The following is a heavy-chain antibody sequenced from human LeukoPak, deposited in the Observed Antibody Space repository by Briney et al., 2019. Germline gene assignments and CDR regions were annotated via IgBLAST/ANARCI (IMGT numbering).Heavy chain of an antibody. D-gene: IGHD5-24*01. J-gene: IGHJ3*02. V-gene: IGHV1-46*01. Sequence: ASVKVSCKTSGYSFTNYNLHWVRQAPGQRLEWMGIIKPSGGDTNYAQKFQGRVFMTRDPSTSTVYLELSSLKAEDTAVYYCARVRDGYNDAYDIWGQGTVVTVSS. CDR1: GYSFTNYN. CDR3: ARVRDGYNDAYDI. CDR2: IKPSGGDT.